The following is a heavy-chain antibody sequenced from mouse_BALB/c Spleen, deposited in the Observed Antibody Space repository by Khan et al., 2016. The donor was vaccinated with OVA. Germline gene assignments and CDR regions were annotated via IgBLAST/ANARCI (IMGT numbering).Heavy chain of an antibody. CDR3: ARRFTGGAMDV. CDR2: ILPGSGSS. Sequence: QVRLQQSGAELMKPGASVKISCKATGYTVSSYWIEWIKQRPGHGLEWIGEILPGSGSSKYNEKFKGKATFTEDTSSNTAYMQLSSLTSEDSAVYYCARRFTGGAMDVWGQGTSVTVSS. V-gene: IGHV1-9*01. CDR1: GYTVSSYW. J-gene: IGHJ4*01.